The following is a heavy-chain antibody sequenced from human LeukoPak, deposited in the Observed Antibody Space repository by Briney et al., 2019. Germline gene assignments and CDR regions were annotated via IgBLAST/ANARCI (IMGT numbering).Heavy chain of an antibody. CDR3: ARAGGDGWPSGAFDI. D-gene: IGHD5-24*01. CDR1: GGSLIKYY. V-gene: IGHV4-4*09. CDR2: ISHSGGT. J-gene: IGHJ3*02. Sequence: SETLSLTCTVSGGSLIKYYWNWIRQPPGKGLEWIGYISHSGGTNYNPSLKSRVTISVDTSKNQFSLKLSSVTAADTAVYYCARAGGDGWPSGAFDIWGQGTMVTVSS.